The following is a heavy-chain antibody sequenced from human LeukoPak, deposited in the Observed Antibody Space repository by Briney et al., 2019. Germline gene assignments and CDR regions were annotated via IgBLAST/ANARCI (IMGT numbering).Heavy chain of an antibody. CDR1: GGSISSSSYY. CDR3: ARQNSGYDFGVDY. D-gene: IGHD5-12*01. J-gene: IGHJ4*02. V-gene: IGHV4-39*01. Sequence: PSETLSLTCTVSGGSISSSSYYWGWIRQPPGKGLEWIGSIYYSGSTYYNPSLKSRATISVDTSKNQFSLKLSSVTAADTAVYYCARQNSGYDFGVDYWGQGTLVTVSS. CDR2: IYYSGST.